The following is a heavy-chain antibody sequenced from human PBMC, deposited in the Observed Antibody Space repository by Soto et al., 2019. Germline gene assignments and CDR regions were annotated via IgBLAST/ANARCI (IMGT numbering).Heavy chain of an antibody. Sequence: GGSRRLSCSACGFFFSESYMSWIRQAPGKGLESLCYISGTGDTTSYADSVKGRFTISRDNAKNSLYLHLSTLSAGDTAVYYCAIGGGQIYYSGMDVWGQGTTVTVSS. CDR1: GFFFSESY. J-gene: IGHJ6*02. CDR3: AIGGGQIYYSGMDV. CDR2: ISGTGDTT. D-gene: IGHD3-3*01. V-gene: IGHV3-11*01.